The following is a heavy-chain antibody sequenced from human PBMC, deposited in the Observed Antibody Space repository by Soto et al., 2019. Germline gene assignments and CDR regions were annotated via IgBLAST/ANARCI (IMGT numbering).Heavy chain of an antibody. CDR3: ARDWFGIDY. V-gene: IGHV1-18*01. D-gene: IGHD3-16*01. Sequence: QVQLVQSGAEVKKPGASVKVSCKASGYTFTSYGISWVRQAPVQGLESMGWSNPYNGNTNYAQKLQGSVTMTTDTSTNTAYMELRSLGSADTAVYYCARDWFGIDYWGQGTLVTVSS. CDR2: SNPYNGNT. CDR1: GYTFTSYG. J-gene: IGHJ4*02.